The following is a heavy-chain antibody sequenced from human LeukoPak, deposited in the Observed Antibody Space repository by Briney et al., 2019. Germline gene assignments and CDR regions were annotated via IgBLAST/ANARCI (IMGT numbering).Heavy chain of an antibody. V-gene: IGHV3-23*01. CDR2: ICCSGGST. Sequence: GASLRLSCAGSGVTFWSYALGWVRQAPGEGVGWGLAICCSGGSTYYADSVKGRFTISRDNSKNTLYLQMNSLRAEDTAVYYCAKCRWDIVVVPAAIYYFDYWGQGTLVTVSS. D-gene: IGHD2-2*02. CDR3: AKCRWDIVVVPAAIYYFDY. CDR1: GVTFWSYA. J-gene: IGHJ4*02.